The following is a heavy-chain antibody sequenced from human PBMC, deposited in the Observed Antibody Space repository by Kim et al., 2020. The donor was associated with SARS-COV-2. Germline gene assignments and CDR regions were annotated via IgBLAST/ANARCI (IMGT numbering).Heavy chain of an antibody. D-gene: IGHD3-22*01. CDR2: INHSGST. CDR3: ARLMMYYYDSSGLDY. V-gene: IGHV4-34*01. J-gene: IGHJ4*02. CDR1: GGSFSGYY. Sequence: SETLSLTCAVYGGSFSGYYWNWIRQPPGKGLEWIGEINHSGSTNYNPSLKSRVTISVDTSKNQFSLKLSSVTAADTAVYYCARLMMYYYDSSGLDYWGQG.